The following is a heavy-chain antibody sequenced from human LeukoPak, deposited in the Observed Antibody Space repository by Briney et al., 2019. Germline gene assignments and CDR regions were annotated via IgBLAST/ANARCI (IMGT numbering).Heavy chain of an antibody. CDR3: ARACGGDCYLSDY. D-gene: IGHD2-21*02. Sequence: GGPLRLSCAASGFTFSSYSMNWVRQAPGKGLEWVSSISSSSSYIYYADSVKGRFTMSRDNAKNSLYLQMNNLRAEDTAVYYCARACGGDCYLSDYWGQGTLVTVSS. CDR1: GFTFSSYS. V-gene: IGHV3-21*01. J-gene: IGHJ4*02. CDR2: ISSSSSYI.